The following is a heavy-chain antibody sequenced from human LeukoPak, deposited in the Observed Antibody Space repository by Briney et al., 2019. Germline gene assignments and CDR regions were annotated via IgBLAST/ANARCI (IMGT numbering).Heavy chain of an antibody. J-gene: IGHJ4*02. Sequence: SETLSLTCTVSGGSISSNSYYWGWIRQPPGKELEWIVSIYYSGNTYYNPSLESRVTLSVDTSKNQFSLKLSSVTAADTAVYYCARRRIAVSGASYFDYWGQGTLVTVSS. CDR2: IYYSGNT. CDR3: ARRRIAVSGASYFDY. D-gene: IGHD6-19*01. V-gene: IGHV4-39*01. CDR1: GGSISSNSYY.